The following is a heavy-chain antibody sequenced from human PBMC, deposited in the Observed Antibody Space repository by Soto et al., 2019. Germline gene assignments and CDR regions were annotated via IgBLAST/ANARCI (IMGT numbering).Heavy chain of an antibody. CDR1: GFTFSSYG. Sequence: QVQLVESGGGVVQPGRSLRLSCAASGFTFSSYGMHWVRQAPGKGLEWVAVISYDGSNKYYADSVKGRFTISRNNSKNMLDLQMNSLRAEDTAVYYCAIDLLWPGGAYGMDVWGQGTTVTVSS. CDR2: ISYDGSNK. J-gene: IGHJ6*02. V-gene: IGHV3-30*03. CDR3: AIDLLWPGGAYGMDV. D-gene: IGHD2-21*01.